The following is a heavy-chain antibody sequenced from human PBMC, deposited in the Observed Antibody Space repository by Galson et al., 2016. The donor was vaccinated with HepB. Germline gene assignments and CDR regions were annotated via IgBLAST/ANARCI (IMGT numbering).Heavy chain of an antibody. CDR1: GGSVNSGRDY. J-gene: IGHJ4*02. V-gene: IGHV4-39*02. Sequence: ETLSLTCTVSGGSVNSGRDYWGWIRQPPGKGLEWIGSIYYTGSTYHNPSLKSRITMSVDTSNNHFSPRPSSVTAADTAVYYCAKGFWNGFFDRFDLWGQGTLVTVSS. CDR2: IYYTGST. D-gene: IGHD1-1*01. CDR3: AKGFWNGFFDRFDL.